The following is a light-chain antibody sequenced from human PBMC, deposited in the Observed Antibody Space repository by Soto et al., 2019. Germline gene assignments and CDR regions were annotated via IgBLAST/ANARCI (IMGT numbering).Light chain of an antibody. V-gene: IGLV2-8*01. CDR1: SSDVGGYNF. Sequence: QSALTQPPSASGSPGQSVTISCTGTSSDVGGYNFVSWYQQHPGKAPKLIIYEVTQRPSGVPDRFSGSKSGNTASLAVSGLQGEDEADYYCSSYAGTNIVIFGGGTKDRP. J-gene: IGLJ2*01. CDR3: SSYAGTNIVI. CDR2: EVT.